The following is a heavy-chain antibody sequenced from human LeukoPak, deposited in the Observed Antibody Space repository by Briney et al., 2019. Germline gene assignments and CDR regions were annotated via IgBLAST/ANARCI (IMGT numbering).Heavy chain of an antibody. CDR1: GFTFCCYG. V-gene: IGHV3-33*01. J-gene: IGHJ4*02. Sequence: GRSLRLSCAGSGFTFCCYGMHWFRQTPGKGLEWVAVIAYDGSRAFYAESVKGRFTISRDNSKNTMSVQMDDLRAEDTAVYYCTRYNNDHFDYWGQGTLVTVSS. D-gene: IGHD1-14*01. CDR2: IAYDGSRA. CDR3: TRYNNDHFDY.